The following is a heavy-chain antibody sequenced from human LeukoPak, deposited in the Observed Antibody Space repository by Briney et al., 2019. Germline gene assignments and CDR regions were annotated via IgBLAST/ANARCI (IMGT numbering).Heavy chain of an antibody. D-gene: IGHD3-22*01. J-gene: IGHJ4*02. V-gene: IGHV3-74*01. CDR3: ARDYYDSSGYYG. CDR1: GFTFSRYW. Sequence: GGSLRLSCAASGFTFSRYWMHWVRQAPGKGLVWVSRINSDGSSTRYGDSVKGRFTISRDNAKNTLYLQMNSLRAEDTAVYYCARDYYDSSGYYGWGQGTLVTVSS. CDR2: INSDGSST.